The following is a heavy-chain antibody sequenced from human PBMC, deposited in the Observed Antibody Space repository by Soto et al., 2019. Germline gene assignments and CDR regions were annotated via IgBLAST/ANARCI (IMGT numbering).Heavy chain of an antibody. J-gene: IGHJ6*02. Sequence: HPGGSLRLSCAASGFTFSSYGMHWVRQAPGKGLEWVAVISYDGSNKYYADSVKGRFTISRDNSKNTLYLQMNSLRAEDTAVYYCAKDLSSSSSSSWRYYYYYGMDVWGQGTTVTVSS. CDR2: ISYDGSNK. CDR1: GFTFSSYG. CDR3: AKDLSSSSSSSWRYYYYYGMDV. V-gene: IGHV3-30*18. D-gene: IGHD6-6*01.